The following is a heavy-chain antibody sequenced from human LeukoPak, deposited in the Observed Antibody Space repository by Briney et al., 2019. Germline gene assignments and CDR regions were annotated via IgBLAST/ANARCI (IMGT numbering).Heavy chain of an antibody. J-gene: IGHJ6*02. CDR2: INPSGGST. CDR3: ARRWLMGFGLNVAHYGMDV. Sequence: GASVKVSCKASGYTFTSYYMHWVRQAPGQGLEWMGIINPSGGSTSYAQKFQGRVTMTRDTSTSTVYMELSSLRSDDTAVYYCARRWLMGFGLNVAHYGMDVWGQGTTVTVSS. V-gene: IGHV1-46*01. CDR1: GYTFTSYY. D-gene: IGHD3-10*01.